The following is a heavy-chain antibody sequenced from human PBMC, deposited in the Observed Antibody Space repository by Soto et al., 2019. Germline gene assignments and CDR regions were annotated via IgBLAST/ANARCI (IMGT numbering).Heavy chain of an antibody. J-gene: IGHJ6*02. V-gene: IGHV4-34*01. CDR2: INHSGST. CDR1: GGSFSGYY. CDR3: ARVRATIKYYYGMDV. D-gene: IGHD5-12*01. Sequence: SETLSLTCAVYGGSFSGYYWSWIRQPPGKGLEWIGEINHSGSTNYNPSLKSRVTISVDTSKNQFSLKLSSVTAADTAVYYCARVRATIKYYYGMDVWGQGTTVTVSS.